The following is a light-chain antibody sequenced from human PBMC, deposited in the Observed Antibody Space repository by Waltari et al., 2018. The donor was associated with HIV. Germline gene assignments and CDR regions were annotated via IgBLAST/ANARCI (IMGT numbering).Light chain of an antibody. Sequence: HSALTHPRSVAAGAGQSVPISCIGPLSSIGDCNSVSWYQQHPGKAPKLMIYDVSKRPSGVPDRFSGSKSGNTASLTISGLQAEDEADYYCCSYAGSYTYVFGTGTKVTVL. V-gene: IGLV2-11*01. J-gene: IGLJ1*01. CDR3: CSYAGSYTYV. CDR2: DVS. CDR1: LSSIGDCNS.